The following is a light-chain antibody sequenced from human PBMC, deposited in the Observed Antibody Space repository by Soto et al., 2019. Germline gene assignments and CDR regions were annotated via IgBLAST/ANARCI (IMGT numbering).Light chain of an antibody. V-gene: IGKV3-20*01. CDR1: QSLISNF. CDR2: GAS. Sequence: EIVLTQSPGILSLSPGERASLSCGASQSLISNFLAWYQQKPGQAPRLLIYGASSRATGIPDRFSGTGSETDFTLTINRLEPEDFAVYYCQQYGTSLTWTFGQGTKVDIK. J-gene: IGKJ1*01. CDR3: QQYGTSLTWT.